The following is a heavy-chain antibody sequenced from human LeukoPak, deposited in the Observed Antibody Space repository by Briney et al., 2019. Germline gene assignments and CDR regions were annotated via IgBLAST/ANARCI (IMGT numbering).Heavy chain of an antibody. J-gene: IGHJ6*03. CDR3: ARANISPRVPWYYHYVDV. V-gene: IGHV5-51*01. CDR2: IYSGDSDT. D-gene: IGHD2/OR15-2a*01. Sequence: GASLMISCKASGYSFISHWICWLRQRPGQGLEFMGIIYSGDSDTGYSPSFEGQVTMSVDKSISTAYLQWSSLKASDTAIYYCARANISPRVPWYYHYVDVWGKGTTVTVSS. CDR1: GYSFISHW.